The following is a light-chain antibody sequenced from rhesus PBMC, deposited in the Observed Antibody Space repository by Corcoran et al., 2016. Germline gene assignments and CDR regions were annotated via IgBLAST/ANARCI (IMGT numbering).Light chain of an antibody. V-gene: IGKV1-33*02. CDR3: QQGFTLPRT. J-gene: IGKJ4*01. Sequence: DIQMSQSPSSLSASVGDKVTITCRANQGISNGLAWYQQRPGNAPKLLIYAASNLESGVPSRLSGDRSGTHFTRTINSLQPEDSATYYCQQGFTLPRTFGGGTKVELK. CDR1: QGISNG. CDR2: AAS.